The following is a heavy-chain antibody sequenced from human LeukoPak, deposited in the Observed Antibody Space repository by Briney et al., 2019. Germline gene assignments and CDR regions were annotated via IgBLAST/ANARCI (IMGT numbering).Heavy chain of an antibody. Sequence: SETLSLTCTVSGDSISSNYWSWIRQTPGKGLDWIGYIHHSGGTNYNPSLKSRVTMSVETSKNQFSLKLSSATAEDTAVYYCARRIQLWSYWHFDLWGRGTLVTVSS. V-gene: IGHV4-59*01. CDR1: GDSISSNY. D-gene: IGHD5-18*01. CDR3: ARRIQLWSYWHFDL. CDR2: IHHSGGT. J-gene: IGHJ2*01.